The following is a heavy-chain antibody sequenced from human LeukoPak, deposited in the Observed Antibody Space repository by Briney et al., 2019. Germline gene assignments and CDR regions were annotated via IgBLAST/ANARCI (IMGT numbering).Heavy chain of an antibody. V-gene: IGHV1-2*02. CDR2: INPNSGGT. CDR3: ARDHIVVVTAIEGYYGMDV. CDR1: GYTFTGYY. Sequence: ASVKVSCKASGYTFTGYYMHWVRQAPGQGLEWMGWINPNSGGTNYAQKFQGRVTMTRDTSISTAYMELGRLRSDDTAVYYCARDHIVVVTAIEGYYGMDVWGQGTTVTVSS. J-gene: IGHJ6*02. D-gene: IGHD2-21*02.